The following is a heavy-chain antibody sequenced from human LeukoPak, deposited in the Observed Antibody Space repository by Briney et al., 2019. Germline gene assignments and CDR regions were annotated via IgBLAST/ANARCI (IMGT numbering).Heavy chain of an antibody. CDR2: IKQDGSEE. Sequence: GGSLRLSCVGSGFTFTTYWITWVRQAPGKGLEWVANIKQDGSEEHYVDSVKGRFLISRDNAKNSLYLQMNSLRAEDTAVYFCVRGGRGGAGDFWGQGTLVSVSS. J-gene: IGHJ4*02. CDR3: VRGGRGGAGDF. V-gene: IGHV3-7*05. CDR1: GFTFTTYW. D-gene: IGHD1-26*01.